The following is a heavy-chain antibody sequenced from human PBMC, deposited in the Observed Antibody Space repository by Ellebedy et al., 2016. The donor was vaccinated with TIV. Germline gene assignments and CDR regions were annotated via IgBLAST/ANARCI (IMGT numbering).Heavy chain of an antibody. D-gene: IGHD6-19*01. CDR3: AKDRIAVVEGY. V-gene: IGHV3-15*01. Sequence: GGSLRLSCAASGFTFSTAWMTWVRQAPGKGLEWVGCIKSKTDGGTTDYAAPVKGRFTISRDDSKNTLYLQMNSLRAEDTAVYYCAKDRIAVVEGYWGQGTLVTVSS. CDR1: GFTFSTAW. CDR2: IKSKTDGGTT. J-gene: IGHJ4*02.